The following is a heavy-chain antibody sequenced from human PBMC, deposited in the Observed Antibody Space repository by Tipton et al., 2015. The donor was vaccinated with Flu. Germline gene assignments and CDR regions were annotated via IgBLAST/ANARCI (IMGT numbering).Heavy chain of an antibody. CDR2: IYYRGNT. J-gene: IGHJ3*02. CDR3: SSYYIRAFDI. Sequence: LRLSCTVSGASINNYYWSWIRQPPGKGLEWIGYIYYRGNTNYNPSLKSRVTMSLDASKSHISLKLSSVTAADTAMYYCSSYYIRAFDIWGQGTMVTVSS. V-gene: IGHV4-59*01. D-gene: IGHD3-10*01. CDR1: GASINNYY.